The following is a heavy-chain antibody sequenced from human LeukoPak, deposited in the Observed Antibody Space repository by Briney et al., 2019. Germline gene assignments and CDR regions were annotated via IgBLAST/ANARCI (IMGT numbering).Heavy chain of an antibody. CDR1: GFTFSSYG. CDR3: AKGAYSYGSKFDY. J-gene: IGHJ4*02. CDR2: ISGSGGST. V-gene: IGHV3-23*01. Sequence: HPGGSLRLSCAASGFTFSSYGMSWVRQAPGKGLEWVSAISGSGGSTYYADSVKGRFTISRDNSKNTLYLQMNSLRAEDTAVYYCAKGAYSYGSKFDYWGQGTLVTVSS. D-gene: IGHD5-18*01.